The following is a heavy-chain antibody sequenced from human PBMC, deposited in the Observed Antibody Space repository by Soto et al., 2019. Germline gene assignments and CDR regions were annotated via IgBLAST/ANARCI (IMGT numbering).Heavy chain of an antibody. D-gene: IGHD4-17*01. J-gene: IGHJ4*02. V-gene: IGHV1-58*02. CDR3: AVSTVPNINYFDY. CDR1: GFTFTSSA. CDR2: IVVGSGNT. Sequence: SVKVSCKASGFTFTSSAMQWVRQARGQRLEWIGWIVVGSGNTNYAQKFQERVTITRDMSTSTAYMELSSLRSEDTAVYYCAVSTVPNINYFDYWGQGTLVTVSS.